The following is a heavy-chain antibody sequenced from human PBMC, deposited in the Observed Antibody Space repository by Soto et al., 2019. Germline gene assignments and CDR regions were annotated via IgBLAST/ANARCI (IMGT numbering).Heavy chain of an antibody. CDR2: ISSSGSTI. CDR1: GFTFSSYE. D-gene: IGHD2-15*01. V-gene: IGHV3-48*03. CDR3: ARGGVAPDRLYYGMDV. J-gene: IGHJ6*02. Sequence: LSLSCAASGFTFSSYEMNWVRQAPGKGLEWVSYISSSGSTIYYADSVKGRFTMSRDNAKNSLYLQMKSLRAEDTAVYYCARGGVAPDRLYYGMDVWGQGTTVTVSS.